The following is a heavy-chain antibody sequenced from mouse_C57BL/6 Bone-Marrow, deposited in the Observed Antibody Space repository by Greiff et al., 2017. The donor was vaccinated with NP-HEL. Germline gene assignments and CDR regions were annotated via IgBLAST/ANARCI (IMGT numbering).Heavy chain of an antibody. CDR2: LYPRSGNT. CDR3: ASFRPYAMDY. CDR1: GYTFTSYG. V-gene: IGHV1-81*01. J-gene: IGHJ4*01. Sequence: QVQLQQSGAELARPGASVKLSCKASGYTFTSYGISWVKQRTGQGLEWIGELYPRSGNTYYNEKFKGKATLTADKSSSTAYMELRSLTSEDSAVYFCASFRPYAMDYWGQGTSVTVSS.